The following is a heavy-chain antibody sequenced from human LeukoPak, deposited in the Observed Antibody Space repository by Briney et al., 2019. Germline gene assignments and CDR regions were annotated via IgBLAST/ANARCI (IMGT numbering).Heavy chain of an antibody. J-gene: IGHJ3*02. CDR1: GLSFGDYT. CDR3: ARTFGSGSWDAFDI. CDR2: ISYDGSNK. D-gene: IGHD3-10*01. V-gene: IGHV3-30*04. Sequence: GGSLRLSCEASGLSFGDYTMHWVRQAPGKGLEWVALISYDGSNKYYADSVKGRFTISRDNSKNTLYLQMNSLRAEDTAVYYCARTFGSGSWDAFDIWGQGTMVTVSS.